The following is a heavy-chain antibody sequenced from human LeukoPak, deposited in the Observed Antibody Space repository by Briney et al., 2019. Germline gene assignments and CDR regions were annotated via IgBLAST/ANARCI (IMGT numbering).Heavy chain of an antibody. CDR2: INHGGST. CDR1: GGSFSGYY. Sequence: PSETLSLTCAVYGGSFSGYYWTWIRQPPGKGLEWIGEINHGGSTNYNPSLKSRVTISIDTSKNQFSLKLSSVTAADTAVYYCAGGEVVVVVAATLMYNWFDPWGQGTLVTVSS. D-gene: IGHD2-15*01. CDR3: AGGEVVVVVAATLMYNWFDP. V-gene: IGHV4-34*01. J-gene: IGHJ5*02.